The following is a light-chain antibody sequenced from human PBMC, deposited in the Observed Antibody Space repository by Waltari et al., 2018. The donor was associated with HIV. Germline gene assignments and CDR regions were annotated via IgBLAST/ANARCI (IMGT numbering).Light chain of an antibody. V-gene: IGLV1-40*01. CDR2: DNN. J-gene: IGLJ2*01. CDR3: QSYDSSLSGVI. CDR1: SSTIGAGYD. Sequence: QSVLTQPPSVSAAPGQRVTISCPGSSSTIGAGYDVPWYHHLPGTAPKLLIYDNNNRPSGVPDRFSGSKSGTSASLAITGLQAEDEADYYCQSYDSSLSGVIFGGGTKLTVL.